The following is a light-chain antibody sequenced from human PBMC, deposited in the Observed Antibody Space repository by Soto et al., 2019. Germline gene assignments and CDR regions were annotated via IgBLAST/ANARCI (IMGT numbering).Light chain of an antibody. V-gene: IGKV3-20*01. CDR3: QQYGSSGT. CDR2: GAS. J-gene: IGKJ1*01. Sequence: IVLTPSPGTLSLSPGERATLSFRASQSVSNNYLAWYQQKPGQAPRLLIYGASNRATGIPDRFSGSGSGTDFTLTISRLEPEDFAVYYCQQYGSSGTFGQGTKVDIK. CDR1: QSVSNNY.